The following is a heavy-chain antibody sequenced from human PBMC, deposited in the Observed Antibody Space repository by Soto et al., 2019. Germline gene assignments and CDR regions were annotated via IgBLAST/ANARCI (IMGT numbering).Heavy chain of an antibody. CDR2: ISGNVGSTP. CDR1: GITFTNYA. J-gene: IGHJ4*02. CDR3: AKHRGFVAGPFDS. V-gene: IGHV3-23*01. Sequence: EVQLLESGGGLAQPGGSLRLSCAVSGITFTNYAMGWVRQAPGKGLEWVSGISGNVGSTPHYADSVKGRFTISRDNSKNILFLQMNSLRAEDTAVYYCAKHRGFVAGPFDSWGQGTLVIVSS. D-gene: IGHD6-19*01.